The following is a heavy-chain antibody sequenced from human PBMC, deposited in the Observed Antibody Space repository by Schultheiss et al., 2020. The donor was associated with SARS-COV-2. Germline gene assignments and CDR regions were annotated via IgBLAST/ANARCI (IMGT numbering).Heavy chain of an antibody. CDR1: GFTFSSYS. D-gene: IGHD3-22*01. Sequence: GGSLRLSCEASGFTFSSYSMNWVRQAPGKGLEWVSYISSSSSTIYYADSVKGRFTISRDNAKNSLYLQMNSLRAEDTAVYYCAKVGDTRGYEDFQHWGQGTLVTVSS. V-gene: IGHV3-48*01. J-gene: IGHJ1*01. CDR2: ISSSSSTI. CDR3: AKVGDTRGYEDFQH.